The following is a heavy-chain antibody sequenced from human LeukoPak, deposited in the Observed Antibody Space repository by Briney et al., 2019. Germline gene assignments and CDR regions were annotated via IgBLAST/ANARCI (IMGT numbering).Heavy chain of an antibody. V-gene: IGHV3-53*01. CDR1: GFTVSSNY. Sequence: GGSLRLSCAASGFTVSSNYMSWVRQAPGRGLEWVSVIYSGGSTYYADSVKGRFTISRDKSKNTLYLQMNSLRAEDTAVYYCARDRAWFGEFYFDYWGQGTLVTVSS. CDR3: ARDRAWFGEFYFDY. D-gene: IGHD3-10*01. J-gene: IGHJ4*02. CDR2: IYSGGST.